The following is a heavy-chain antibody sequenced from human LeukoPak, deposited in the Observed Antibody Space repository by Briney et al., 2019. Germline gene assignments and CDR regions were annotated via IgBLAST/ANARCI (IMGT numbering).Heavy chain of an antibody. CDR1: VGTFSIYA. CDR2: IIPIFGTA. CDR3: ARGGIAAR. J-gene: IGHJ4*02. Sequence: GASVRVSSTASVGTFSIYAISWVRQAPGQGLGWMGGIIPIFGTANYAQKFQGRVTITADESTSTAYMELSSLRSEDTAVYYCARGGIAARWGQGTLVTVSS. D-gene: IGHD6-6*01. V-gene: IGHV1-69*13.